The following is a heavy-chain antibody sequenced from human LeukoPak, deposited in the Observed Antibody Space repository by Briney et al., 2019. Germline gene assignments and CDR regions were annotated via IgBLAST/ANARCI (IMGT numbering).Heavy chain of an antibody. CDR2: LNLESGKT. V-gene: IGHV1-69-2*01. J-gene: IGHJ5*02. Sequence: ASVKVSYKVSGYTFTDYYMHWVRQAPGKGLAWMGLLNLESGKTLYTEKFQGRVTITADTSTDTAYMELSSLRSEDTAVYYCATAPNWNYRNWFDPWGQGTLVTVSS. D-gene: IGHD1-7*01. CDR1: GYTFTDYY. CDR3: ATAPNWNYRNWFDP.